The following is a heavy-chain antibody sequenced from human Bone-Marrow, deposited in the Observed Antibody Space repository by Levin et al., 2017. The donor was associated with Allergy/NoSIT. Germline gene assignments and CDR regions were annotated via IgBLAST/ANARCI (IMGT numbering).Heavy chain of an antibody. D-gene: IGHD6-13*01. J-gene: IGHJ4*02. CDR3: ARETGYSSRNLDY. V-gene: IGHV3-7*04. Sequence: GGSLRLSCAASGFTFSSYWMSWVRQAPGKGLEWVANIKQDGSEKYYVDSVKGRFTISRDNAKNSLYLQMNSLRAEETAVYYCARETGYSSRNLDYWGQGTLVTVSS. CDR1: GFTFSSYW. CDR2: IKQDGSEK.